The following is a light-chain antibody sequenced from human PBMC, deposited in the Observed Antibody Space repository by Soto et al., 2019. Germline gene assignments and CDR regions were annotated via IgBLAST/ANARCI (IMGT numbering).Light chain of an antibody. CDR2: GAY. Sequence: EIVMTQSPATLSVSPGERATLSCRASQSVSSNLAWYQQKPGQAPRLLIYGAYTRATGIPARFSSSGSGTVFTLTISDTQVDYFAVYYCQQYNDGPPWTFGQGTKVDIK. V-gene: IGKV3-15*01. CDR1: QSVSSN. J-gene: IGKJ1*01. CDR3: QQYNDGPPWT.